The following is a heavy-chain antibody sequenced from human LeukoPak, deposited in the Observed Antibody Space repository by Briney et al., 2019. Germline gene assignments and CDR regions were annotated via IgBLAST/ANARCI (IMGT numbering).Heavy chain of an antibody. CDR3: TRVRLGAATRYFDY. V-gene: IGHV3-72*01. CDR1: GFTSSDHY. J-gene: IGHJ4*02. Sequence: GGSLRLSCAASGFTSSDHYMDWVRLPPGKGLEWVGRIRNKANSYGTEYAASVKDRFTISRDDSKSSLYLQMNSLRSEDTALYYCTRVRLGAATRYFDYWGQGTLVTVSS. CDR2: IRNKANSYGT. D-gene: IGHD1-26*01.